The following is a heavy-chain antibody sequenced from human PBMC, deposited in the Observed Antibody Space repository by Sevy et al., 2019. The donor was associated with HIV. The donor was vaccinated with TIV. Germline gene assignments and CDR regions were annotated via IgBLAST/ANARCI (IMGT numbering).Heavy chain of an antibody. Sequence: GGSLRLSCAASGLTLSYAWMNWVRQAPGKGLEWVGHLKSESDGGTTDFATPVKGRFIISRDDSKNTLYLQMNSLKTGDTALYYCTARNFDFWGRGTLVTVSS. CDR1: GLTLSYAW. CDR2: LKSESDGGTT. J-gene: IGHJ4*02. V-gene: IGHV3-15*07. CDR3: TARNFDF.